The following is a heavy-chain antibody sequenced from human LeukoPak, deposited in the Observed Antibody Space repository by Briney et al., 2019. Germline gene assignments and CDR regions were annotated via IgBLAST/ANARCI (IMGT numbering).Heavy chain of an antibody. CDR2: IYYSGST. D-gene: IGHD1-26*01. V-gene: IGHV4-59*01. J-gene: IGHJ4*02. Sequence: SETLSLTCTVSGGSISSYYWSWIRQPPGKGLEWIGDIYYSGSTNYNPSLKSRVTISVDTSKNQFSLKLSSVTAADTAVYYCARDESGSYSLDYWGQGTLVTVSS. CDR3: ARDESGSYSLDY. CDR1: GGSISSYY.